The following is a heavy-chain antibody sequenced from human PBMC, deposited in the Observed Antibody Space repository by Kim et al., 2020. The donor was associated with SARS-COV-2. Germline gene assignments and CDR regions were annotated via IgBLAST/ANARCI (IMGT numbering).Heavy chain of an antibody. CDR2: ISWDGGST. D-gene: IGHD3-16*01. Sequence: GGSLRLSCAASGFTFDDYTMHWVRQAPGKGLEWVSLISWDGGSTYYADSVKGRFTISRDNSKNSLYLQMNSLRTEDTALYYCAKDSDYVWGTVSGTLDYWGQGTLVTVSS. V-gene: IGHV3-43*01. J-gene: IGHJ4*02. CDR3: AKDSDYVWGTVSGTLDY. CDR1: GFTFDDYT.